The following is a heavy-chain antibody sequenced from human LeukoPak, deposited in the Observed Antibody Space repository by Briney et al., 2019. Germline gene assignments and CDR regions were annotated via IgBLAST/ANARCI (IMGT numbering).Heavy chain of an antibody. V-gene: IGHV3-21*04. CDR3: ARGPGVTNDAFDI. Sequence: GGSLRLSCAASGFTFSGYSMNWVRQAPGKGLEWVSSISSSSNYKYYADSVKGRFTISRDNAKNSLYLQMNSLRAEDTAVYYFARGPGVTNDAFDIWGQGTMVTVSS. J-gene: IGHJ3*02. D-gene: IGHD3-10*01. CDR2: ISSSSNYK. CDR1: GFTFSGYS.